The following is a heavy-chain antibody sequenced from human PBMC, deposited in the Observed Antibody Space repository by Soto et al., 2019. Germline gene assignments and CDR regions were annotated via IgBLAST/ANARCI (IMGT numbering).Heavy chain of an antibody. V-gene: IGHV1-18*01. CDR3: ARVPAHSVLVVTATPDFAY. Sequence: QVQLVQSGAEVKKSGASVKVSCKASGYTFTSYDISWVRQAPGQGLEWMGWVRAYNGNTNYARKRLGRGTMTTETCTSTANMELRSLRSDFTVVDYCARVPAHSVLVVTATPDFAYWGQGTQVTVSS. CDR1: GYTFTSYD. J-gene: IGHJ4*02. CDR2: VRAYNGNT. D-gene: IGHD2-15*01.